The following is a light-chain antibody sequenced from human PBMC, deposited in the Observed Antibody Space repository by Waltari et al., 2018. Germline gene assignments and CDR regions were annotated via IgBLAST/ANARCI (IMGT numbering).Light chain of an antibody. J-gene: IGKJ1*01. V-gene: IGKV1-16*01. CDR2: AAS. CDR1: QSIDKF. Sequence: DIQMTQSPSSLSASVGDRVTITCRPSQSIDKFLNWYQKKPGKAPDLLIYAASTLQTGVPSRFSGSGSGTDFTLTISSLQPDDFATYYCQQYNNYPWTFGQGTKVEIK. CDR3: QQYNNYPWT.